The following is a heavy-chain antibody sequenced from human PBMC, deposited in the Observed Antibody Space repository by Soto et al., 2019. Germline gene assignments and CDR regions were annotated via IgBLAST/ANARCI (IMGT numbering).Heavy chain of an antibody. Sequence: ESGGGSVQPGGSLRLSCAASGFAFSNFAMTWVRQAPGKGLEWVSTISGSGGYTYYGDSVKGRFTISRDDSKNTLYLQMNSLTSQDTAVYYCAKGTALTPHHDAFHIWGQGTMVTVSS. V-gene: IGHV3-23*01. CDR3: AKGTALTPHHDAFHI. CDR1: GFAFSNFA. J-gene: IGHJ3*02. D-gene: IGHD4-17*01. CDR2: ISGSGGYT.